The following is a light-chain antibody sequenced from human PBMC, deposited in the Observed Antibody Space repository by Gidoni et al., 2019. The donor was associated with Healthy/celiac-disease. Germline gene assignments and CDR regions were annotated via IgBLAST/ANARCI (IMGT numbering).Light chain of an antibody. CDR2: EVS. CDR3: SSYTSSSTRV. V-gene: IGLV2-14*01. Sequence: QSALTQPASVSGSPGQSITISCTGTSSDVGGYNYVSWYQQHPGTAPKLMIYEVSNRPSGFSNRFSGSKSGNTASLTISGLQAEDEADYYCSSYTSSSTRVFGGGTKLTVL. J-gene: IGLJ3*02. CDR1: SSDVGGYNY.